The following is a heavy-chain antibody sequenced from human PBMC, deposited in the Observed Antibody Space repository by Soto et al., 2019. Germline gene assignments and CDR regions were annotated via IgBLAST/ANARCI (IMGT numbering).Heavy chain of an antibody. D-gene: IGHD6-6*01. Sequence: GGSLRLSCAASGFTFSSYGMHWVRQAPGKGLEWVAVISYDESNKYYADSVKGRFTISRDNSKNTLYLQMNSLRAEDTAVYYCAKGVYSSSPYFDYWGQGTLVTVSS. CDR3: AKGVYSSSPYFDY. J-gene: IGHJ4*02. CDR1: GFTFSSYG. V-gene: IGHV3-30*18. CDR2: ISYDESNK.